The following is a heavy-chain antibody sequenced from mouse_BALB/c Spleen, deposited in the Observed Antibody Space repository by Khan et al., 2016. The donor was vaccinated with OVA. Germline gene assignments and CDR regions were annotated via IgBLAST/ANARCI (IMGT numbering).Heavy chain of an antibody. D-gene: IGHD1-1*01. J-gene: IGHJ2*01. V-gene: IGHV1-7*01. CDR3: ARRSLRWDFDY. Sequence: QVQLTESGAELAKPGASVKMSCKASGYTFINYWILWVKQRPGQGPEWDGYIYPSTGYTEYNQNFKDKATFTADKSSSTAYMQLSRLTSEDSAVYYCARRSLRWDFDYWGQGTTLTVSS. CDR2: IYPSTGYT. CDR1: GYTFINYW.